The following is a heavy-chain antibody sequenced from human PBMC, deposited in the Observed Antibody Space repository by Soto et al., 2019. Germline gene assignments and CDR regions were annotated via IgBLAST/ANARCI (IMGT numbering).Heavy chain of an antibody. CDR1: GFPFSSYC. V-gene: IGHV3-23*01. CDR2: ISGSSGCT. J-gene: IGHJ5*02. Sequence: GGSLRLSCATPGFPFSSYCMSWVRPAPGKGLEWVSAISGSSGCTYYADSVKGRFTISRDNAKNSLYLQMNSLRAEDTAVYYCARDRSSSPVEFDPWGQGTLVTVSS. CDR3: ARDRSSSPVEFDP. D-gene: IGHD6-6*01.